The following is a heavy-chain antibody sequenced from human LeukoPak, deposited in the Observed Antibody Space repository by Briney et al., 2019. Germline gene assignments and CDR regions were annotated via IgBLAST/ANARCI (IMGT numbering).Heavy chain of an antibody. J-gene: IGHJ3*02. Sequence: SETLSLTCTVSGGSISSGDYYWSWIRQPPGKGLEWIGYIYYSGSTYYNPSLKSRVTISVDTSKNQFSLELSSVTAADTAVYYCARVVVIQDAFDIWGQGTMVTVSS. D-gene: IGHD3-22*01. CDR3: ARVVVIQDAFDI. CDR1: GGSISSGDYY. CDR2: IYYSGST. V-gene: IGHV4-30-4*08.